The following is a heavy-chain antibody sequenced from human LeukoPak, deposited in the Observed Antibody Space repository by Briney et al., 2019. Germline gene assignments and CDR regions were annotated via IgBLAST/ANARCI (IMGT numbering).Heavy chain of an antibody. D-gene: IGHD3-3*02. J-gene: IGHJ4*02. CDR3: AKDRAFTAALAFDN. CDR2: TCGGGGGT. CDR1: EFTYRRYA. V-gene: IGHV3-23*01. Sequence: GGDLRLYCAASEFTYRRYAMSWVRQAPGHGLDWVSGTCGGGGGTYYADPVKGRFTISRDNYNNTLDLQQPSRSADDTALFCCAKDRAFTAALAFDNGGQGTLVTVSS.